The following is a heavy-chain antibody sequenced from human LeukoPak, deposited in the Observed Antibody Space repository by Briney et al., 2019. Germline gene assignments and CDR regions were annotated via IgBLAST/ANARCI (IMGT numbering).Heavy chain of an antibody. D-gene: IGHD2-15*01. V-gene: IGHV3-48*02. Sequence: GALGLSFGAPGFPFSRYSLNWERPAPGKGLEWVSYISSSSSTIYYADSVKGRFTISRDNAKNSLYLQMNSLRDEDTAVYYCARVGSLPYWGQGTLVTVSS. J-gene: IGHJ4*02. CDR1: GFPFSRYS. CDR3: ARVGSLPY. CDR2: ISSSSSTI.